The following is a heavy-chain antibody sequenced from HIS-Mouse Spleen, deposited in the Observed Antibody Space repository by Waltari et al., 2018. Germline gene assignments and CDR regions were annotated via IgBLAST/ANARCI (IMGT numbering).Heavy chain of an antibody. CDR3: AREIPYSSSWYDWYFDL. CDR2: IYYSGST. J-gene: IGHJ2*01. D-gene: IGHD6-13*01. CDR1: GGSISSTTYH. V-gene: IGHV4-39*07. Sequence: QLQLQESGPGLVTPSETLSLTCTVPGGSISSTTYHRGWVRQPPGKGLEWIGSIYYSGSTYYNPSLKSRVTISVDTSKNQFSLKLSSVTAADTAVYYCAREIPYSSSWYDWYFDLWGRGTLVTVSS.